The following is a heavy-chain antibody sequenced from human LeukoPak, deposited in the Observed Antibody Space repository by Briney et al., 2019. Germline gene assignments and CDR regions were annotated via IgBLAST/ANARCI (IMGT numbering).Heavy chain of an antibody. CDR2: ISYDGSNK. Sequence: GGSLRLSCAASGFTFSSYAMHWVRQAPGKGLEWVAVISYDGSNKYYADSVKGRFTISRDNSKNTLYPQMNSLRAEDTAVYYCARDRGIAAAGIDYWGQGNLVTVSS. V-gene: IGHV3-30-3*01. D-gene: IGHD6-13*01. J-gene: IGHJ4*02. CDR3: ARDRGIAAAGIDY. CDR1: GFTFSSYA.